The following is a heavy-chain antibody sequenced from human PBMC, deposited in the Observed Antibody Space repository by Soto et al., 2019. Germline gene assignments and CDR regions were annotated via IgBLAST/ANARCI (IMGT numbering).Heavy chain of an antibody. CDR1: GYSFTSYG. CDR3: AKSGYSISWHPLSYYYCMDV. CDR2: ISAYNGNT. V-gene: IGHV1-18*01. J-gene: IGHJ6*02. Sequence: ASVKVSCKASGYSFTSYGISWVRQAPGQGLEWMGWISAYNGNTNYAQKLQGRVTMTTDTSTSAAYMELRSLRSDDTAVYYCAKSGYSISWHPLSYYYCMDVWGQGTTVTGSS. D-gene: IGHD6-13*01.